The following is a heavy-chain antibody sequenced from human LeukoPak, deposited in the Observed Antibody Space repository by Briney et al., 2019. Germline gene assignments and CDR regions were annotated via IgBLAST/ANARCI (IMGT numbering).Heavy chain of an antibody. CDR3: ATEAIVVVTARDYWYFDL. CDR2: IIPILGIP. CDR1: GGTFSIYA. D-gene: IGHD2-21*02. Sequence: SVTVSCKASGGTFSIYAISWVRQAPGQGLEWMGRIIPILGIPNYAQKFQGRVTITADKSTTTAYMELSSLRSEDTAVYYCATEAIVVVTARDYWYFDLWGRGTLVTVSS. V-gene: IGHV1-69*04. J-gene: IGHJ2*01.